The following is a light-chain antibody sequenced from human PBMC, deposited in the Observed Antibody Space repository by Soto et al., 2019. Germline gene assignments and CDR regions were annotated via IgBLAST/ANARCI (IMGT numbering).Light chain of an antibody. CDR1: QSVSSSY. V-gene: IGKV3-20*01. CDR2: AAS. CDR3: QQYNKWRT. Sequence: EIVLTQSPGTLSLSPGERATLSCMASQSVSSSYLAWYQQKPGQAPRLLILAASSRATDIPDRFSGSGSGTDFTLTISRLEPEDFAVYYCQQYNKWRTFGQGTKVDIK. J-gene: IGKJ1*01.